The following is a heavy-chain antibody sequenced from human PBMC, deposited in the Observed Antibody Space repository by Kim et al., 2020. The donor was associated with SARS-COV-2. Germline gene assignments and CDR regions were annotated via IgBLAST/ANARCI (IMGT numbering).Heavy chain of an antibody. CDR2: MSASAGPI. V-gene: IGHV3-48*02. CDR3: ARGLRGYGLFAL. D-gene: IGHD5-12*01. J-gene: IGHJ4*03. Sequence: GGSLRLSCAASGFNFGTFAMNWVRQAPGKGLEWVSYMSASAGPISYADSVEGRFTISRENANNYLYLQMDSLRDEDTAIYYCARGLRGYGLFALGGHGT. CDR1: GFNFGTFA.